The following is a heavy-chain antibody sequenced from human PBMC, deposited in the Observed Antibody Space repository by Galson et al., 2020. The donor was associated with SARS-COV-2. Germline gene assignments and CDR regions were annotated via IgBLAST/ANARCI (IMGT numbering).Heavy chain of an antibody. CDR3: ARDPAPLYGDNYYYGMDV. D-gene: IGHD4-17*01. Sequence: ETSETLSLTCSVSDGPISSYYWSWIRQPPGKGLEWIGYISYSGRTNYHPSLRSRVTISVDMSKNQFSLKLSSVTAADTAVYYCARDPAPLYGDNYYYGMDVWGRGTTVTVSS. V-gene: IGHV4-59*01. J-gene: IGHJ6*02. CDR2: ISYSGRT. CDR1: DGPISSYY.